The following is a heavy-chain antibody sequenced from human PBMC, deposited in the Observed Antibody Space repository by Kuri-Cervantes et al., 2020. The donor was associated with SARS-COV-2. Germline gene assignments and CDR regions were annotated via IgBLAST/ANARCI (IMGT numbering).Heavy chain of an antibody. CDR3: ASPITIFGVGWGGEAYGMDV. CDR2: INPNSGGT. J-gene: IGHJ6*02. D-gene: IGHD3-3*01. V-gene: IGHV1-2*02. Sequence: ASVKVSCKASGYTFTGYYMHWVRQAPGQGLEWMGWINPNSGGTNYAQKLQGRVTMTTDTSTSTAYMELSSLRAEDTAVYYCASPITIFGVGWGGEAYGMDVWGQGTTVTVSS. CDR1: GYTFTGYY.